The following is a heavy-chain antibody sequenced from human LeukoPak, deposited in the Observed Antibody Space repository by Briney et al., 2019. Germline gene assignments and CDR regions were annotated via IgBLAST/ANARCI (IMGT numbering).Heavy chain of an antibody. Sequence: PSETLSLTCAVYGGSFSGYYWSWIRQPPGKGLEWIGEINHSGSTNYNPSLKSRVTISVDTSKNQFSLKLSSVTAADTAVYYCARHLFSIGCGGDCYDNWFDPWGQGTLVTVSS. J-gene: IGHJ5*02. CDR1: GGSFSGYY. V-gene: IGHV4-34*01. D-gene: IGHD2-21*02. CDR3: ARHLFSIGCGGDCYDNWFDP. CDR2: INHSGST.